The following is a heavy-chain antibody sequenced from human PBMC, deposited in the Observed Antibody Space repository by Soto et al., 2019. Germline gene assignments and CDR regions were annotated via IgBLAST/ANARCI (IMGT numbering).Heavy chain of an antibody. J-gene: IGHJ3*02. Sequence: SEILSLTCTVSGVSIRSDYWTWIRQSPGKGLEWIAYTSHTGTTDYNPSLKSRVTISLDTSKNQFSLKLSSVTAADTAVYYCARGPPLMAAFDIWGQGTKVPVS. CDR1: GVSIRSDY. V-gene: IGHV4-59*01. CDR2: TSHTGTT. CDR3: ARGPPLMAAFDI.